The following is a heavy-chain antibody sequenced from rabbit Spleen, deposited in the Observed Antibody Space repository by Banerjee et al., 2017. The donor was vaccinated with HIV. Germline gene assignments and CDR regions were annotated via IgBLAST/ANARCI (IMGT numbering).Heavy chain of an antibody. J-gene: IGHJ4*01. CDR3: ARGDGSSNWSWNL. D-gene: IGHD8-1*01. CDR2: IEPIFGNT. V-gene: IGHV1S47*01. CDR1: GFDFNNYG. Sequence: QEQLVESGGGLVQPGGSLKLSCKASGFDFNNYGVSWVRQAPGKGLEWIGYIEPIFGNTYYANWVNGRFTISSHNAQNTLYLQLNSLTVADTAMYFCARGDGSSNWSWNLWGPGTLVTVS.